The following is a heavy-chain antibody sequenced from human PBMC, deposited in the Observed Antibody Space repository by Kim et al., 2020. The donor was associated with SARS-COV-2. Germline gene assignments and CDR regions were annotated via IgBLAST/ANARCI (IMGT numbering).Heavy chain of an antibody. J-gene: IGHJ6*02. Sequence: SETLSLTCTVSGGSISSYYWSWIRQPPGKGLEWIGYIYYSGSTNYNPSLKSRVTISVDTSKNQFSLKLSSVTAADTAVYYCARGVWTTYGMDVWGQGTTV. V-gene: IGHV4-59*13. CDR2: IYYSGST. D-gene: IGHD3-16*01. CDR3: ARGVWTTYGMDV. CDR1: GGSISSYY.